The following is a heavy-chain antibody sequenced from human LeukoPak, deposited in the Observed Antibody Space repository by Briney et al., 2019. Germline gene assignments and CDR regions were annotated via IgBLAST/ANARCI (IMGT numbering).Heavy chain of an antibody. CDR1: GGSISSYY. CDR2: IYYSGST. J-gene: IGHJ6*03. Sequence: PSETLSLTCTVSGGSISSYYWSWIRQPPGKGLEWIGYIYYSGSTNYNPSLKSRVTISVDTSKNQFSLKLSSVTAADTAVYYCARGAGTGVYYYYMDVWGKGTTVTVSS. D-gene: IGHD1-14*01. CDR3: ARGAGTGVYYYYMDV. V-gene: IGHV4-59*01.